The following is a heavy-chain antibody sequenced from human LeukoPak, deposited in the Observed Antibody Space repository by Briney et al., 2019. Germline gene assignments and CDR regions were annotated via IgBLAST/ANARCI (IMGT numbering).Heavy chain of an antibody. D-gene: IGHD2-15*01. CDR1: GFTFSSYA. Sequence: PGGSLRLSCAASGFTFSSYAMTWVRQAPGKGLEWVSTFSGSGGGTYYADSVKGRFTISRDNSKNTLYLQMSSLRAEDTAVYFCVRGYSFGPYGMDVWGQGTTVTVSS. CDR3: VRGYSFGPYGMDV. V-gene: IGHV3-23*01. J-gene: IGHJ6*02. CDR2: FSGSGGGT.